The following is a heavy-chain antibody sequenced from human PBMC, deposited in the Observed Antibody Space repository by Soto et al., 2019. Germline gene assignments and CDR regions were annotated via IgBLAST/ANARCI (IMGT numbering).Heavy chain of an antibody. CDR1: GDSVSSISTA. D-gene: IGHD2-15*01. J-gene: IGHJ3*02. V-gene: IGHV6-1*01. Sequence: QALSLPSAISGDSVSSISTAWNLIRQSPSRGLEWLGRTYYRSKWFNDYAISVKSRITITPDTSKNQFSLQLNSVTPEDTAVYYCASPSGGSDAFDIWGQGTMVTVSS. CDR2: TYYRSKWFN. CDR3: ASPSGGSDAFDI.